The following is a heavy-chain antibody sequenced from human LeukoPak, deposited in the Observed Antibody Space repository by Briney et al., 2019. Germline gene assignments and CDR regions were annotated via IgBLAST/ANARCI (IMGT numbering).Heavy chain of an antibody. Sequence: PGRSLRLSCAASGFTFSSYSMNWVRQAPGKGLEWVSYISSSSSTIYYADSVKGRFTISRDNAKNSLYLQMNSLRAEDTAVYYCARHLSPRRGSETYYRPHRGFDPWGQGTLVTVSS. CDR3: ARHLSPRRGSETYYRPHRGFDP. J-gene: IGHJ5*02. CDR2: ISSSSSTI. V-gene: IGHV3-48*01. D-gene: IGHD3-10*01. CDR1: GFTFSSYS.